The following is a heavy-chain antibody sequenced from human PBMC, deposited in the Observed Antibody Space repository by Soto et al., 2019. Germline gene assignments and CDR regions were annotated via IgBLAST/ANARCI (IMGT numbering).Heavy chain of an antibody. CDR1: GISISSIDYY. D-gene: IGHD3-3*01. CDR3: ASFGVASMNWFDP. CDR2: IDYSGTT. J-gene: IGHJ5*02. V-gene: IGHV4-30-4*01. Sequence: QLQLQESGPGLVKPSQTLSLTCTVSGISISSIDYYWTWIRQSPGKGLEWIGCIDYSGTTYYNPSLKSRVSISEDTSKNQFSLKLTSVAAADTAMNYCASFGVASMNWFDPWGQGTLVTVSS.